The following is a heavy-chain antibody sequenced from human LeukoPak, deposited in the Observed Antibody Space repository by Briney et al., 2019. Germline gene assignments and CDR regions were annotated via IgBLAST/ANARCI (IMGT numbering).Heavy chain of an antibody. Sequence: PGGSLRLSCVTSGFTFTNHWMSWVRQAPGKGLEWVANIREDGGHTNYVDSVKGRFTISRDNAKNSLYLQMNSLRAEDTAVYYCARDFSLLGLMDVWGKGTTVTVSS. CDR2: IREDGGHT. D-gene: IGHD3-10*01. CDR3: ARDFSLLGLMDV. J-gene: IGHJ6*04. V-gene: IGHV3-7*01. CDR1: GFTFTNHW.